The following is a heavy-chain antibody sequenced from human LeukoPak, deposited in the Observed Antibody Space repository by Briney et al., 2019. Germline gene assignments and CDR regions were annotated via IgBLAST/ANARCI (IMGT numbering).Heavy chain of an antibody. J-gene: IGHJ4*02. Sequence: GGSLRLSCAASGLTFSSYSVYWVRQAPGKGLEWVSYISSSSGSTTYYADSVKGRFTISRDNAKNSLYLQMNSLRDEDTAIYYCATGTVTTDWGRGTLVTVSS. D-gene: IGHD4-17*01. CDR3: ATGTVTTD. CDR2: ISSSSGSTT. V-gene: IGHV3-48*02. CDR1: GLTFSSYS.